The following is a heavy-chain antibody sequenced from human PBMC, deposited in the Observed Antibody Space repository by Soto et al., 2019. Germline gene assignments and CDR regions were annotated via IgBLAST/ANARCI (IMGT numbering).Heavy chain of an antibody. Sequence: QVQLQESGPGLVKPSQTLSLTCTVSGGSISSGGYYWSWIRQHPGKGLEWIGYIYYSGSTYYNPSLKSRVTISVDTSKNQFPLKLSSVTAADTAVYYCARDRRDQLPFHGMDVWGQGTTVTVSS. CDR2: IYYSGST. J-gene: IGHJ6*02. D-gene: IGHD2-2*01. V-gene: IGHV4-31*03. CDR3: ARDRRDQLPFHGMDV. CDR1: GGSISSGGYY.